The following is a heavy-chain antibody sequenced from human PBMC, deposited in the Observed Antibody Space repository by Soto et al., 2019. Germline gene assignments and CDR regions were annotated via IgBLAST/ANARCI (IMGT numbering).Heavy chain of an antibody. CDR1: GFTFSSYW. CDR2: INSDGSST. Sequence: EVQLVESGGGLVQPGGSLRLSCAASGFTFSSYWMHWVRQAPGKGLVWVSRINSDGSSTSYADSVKGRFTISRDNAKNRCKWKRNSRRAGETAVYYWERGGAASSGWYGTENPNGSFASWGQETLVTVSS. V-gene: IGHV3-74*01. CDR3: ERGGAASSGWYGTENPNGSFAS. J-gene: IGHJ4*02. D-gene: IGHD6-19*01.